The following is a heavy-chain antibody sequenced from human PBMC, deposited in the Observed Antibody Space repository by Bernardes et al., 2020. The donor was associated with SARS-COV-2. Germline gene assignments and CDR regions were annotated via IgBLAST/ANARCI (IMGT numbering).Heavy chain of an antibody. Sequence: GESLKISCKGSDYTFTNYWIGWVRQMPGKGLEWMGIIYPGDSDTRYSPSFQGRVTISADKSINTAYVQWSSLQASDTAIYYCARRRYGDFGVDVWGQGTTVTVSS. D-gene: IGHD4-17*01. V-gene: IGHV5-51*01. CDR2: IYPGDSDT. CDR3: ARRRYGDFGVDV. CDR1: DYTFTNYW. J-gene: IGHJ6*02.